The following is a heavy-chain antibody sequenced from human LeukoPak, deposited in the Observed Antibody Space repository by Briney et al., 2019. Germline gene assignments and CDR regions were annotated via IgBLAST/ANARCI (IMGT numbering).Heavy chain of an antibody. V-gene: IGHV4-34*01. J-gene: IGHJ6*02. CDR3: ARGGRTYYDFWGGYYTDYYYGMDV. Sequence: SETLSLTCAVYGGSFSGYYWSWIRQPPGKGLEWIGEINHSGSTNYNPSLKSRVTISVDTSKNQFSLKLSSVTAAGTAVYYCARGGRTYYDFWGGYYTDYYYGMDVWGQGTTVTVSS. D-gene: IGHD3-3*01. CDR1: GGSFSGYY. CDR2: INHSGST.